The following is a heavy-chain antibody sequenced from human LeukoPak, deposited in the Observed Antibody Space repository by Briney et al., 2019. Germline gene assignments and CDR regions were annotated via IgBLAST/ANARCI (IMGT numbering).Heavy chain of an antibody. V-gene: IGHV4-59*08. D-gene: IGHD5-18*01. CDR1: GGSISSYY. J-gene: IGHJ6*03. Sequence: SETLSLTCTVSGGSISSYYWSWIRQPPGKGLEWIGYIYYSGSTNYNPSLKSRVTISVDTSKNQFSLNLSSVTAADTAVYYCARQMDTAMVTGHYYYYMDVWGKGTTVTVSS. CDR2: IYYSGST. CDR3: ARQMDTAMVTGHYYYYMDV.